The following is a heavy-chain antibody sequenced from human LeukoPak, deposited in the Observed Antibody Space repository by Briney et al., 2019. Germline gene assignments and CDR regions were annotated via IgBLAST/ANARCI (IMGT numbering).Heavy chain of an antibody. CDR2: ISSYSSTI. J-gene: IGHJ5*02. Sequence: QPGGSLRLSCAASGFSFSGYSMNWVRQAPGKGLEWVSYISSYSSTIKYAESVKGRFTISRDNAKNSLYLQMNSLRAEDTAVYYCVRERDANWFDPWGQGTLVTVSS. V-gene: IGHV3-48*01. CDR3: VRERDANWFDP. CDR1: GFSFSGYS.